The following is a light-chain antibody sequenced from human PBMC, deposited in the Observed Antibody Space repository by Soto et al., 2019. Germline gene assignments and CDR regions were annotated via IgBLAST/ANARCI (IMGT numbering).Light chain of an antibody. Sequence: EIVLTQSPATLSLSPGERVTLSCRASQSVSSYLAWYQQKPGQAPRLLIYDASSRATGIPARFSGSGSETDFTLTISSLEPEDFAVYYCQQRSNWPPRSTFGGGTKVEIK. CDR3: QQRSNWPPRST. V-gene: IGKV3-11*01. CDR1: QSVSSY. CDR2: DAS. J-gene: IGKJ4*01.